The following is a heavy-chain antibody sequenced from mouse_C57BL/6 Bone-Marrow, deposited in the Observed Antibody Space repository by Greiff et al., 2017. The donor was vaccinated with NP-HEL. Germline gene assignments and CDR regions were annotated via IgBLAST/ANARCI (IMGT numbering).Heavy chain of an antibody. CDR2: ISGGGGNT. CDR1: GFTFSSYT. CDR3: ARHEGCYGYFDV. V-gene: IGHV5-9*04. Sequence: EVKLEESGGGLVKPGGSLKLSCAASGFTFSSYTMSWVRQTPEKRLEWVATISGGGGNTYYPDSVKGRFTISRDNAKNTLYLQMSSLRSEDTAVYYCARHEGCYGYFDVWGTGTTVTVSS. J-gene: IGHJ1*03.